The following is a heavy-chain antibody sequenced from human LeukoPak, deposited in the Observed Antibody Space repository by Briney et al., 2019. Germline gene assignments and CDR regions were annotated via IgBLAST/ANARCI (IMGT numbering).Heavy chain of an antibody. CDR3: ARGRRLAGKTGFDY. D-gene: IGHD6-19*01. V-gene: IGHV5-10-1*01. J-gene: IGHJ4*02. Sequence: GESLKISCKGSGYSFTSYWIGWVRQMPGKGLEWMGRMNPSESYTNYSPSFQGHVTISADKSISTAYLQWSSLKASDTAMYYCARGRRLAGKTGFDYWGPGTLVTVSS. CDR1: GYSFTSYW. CDR2: MNPSESYT.